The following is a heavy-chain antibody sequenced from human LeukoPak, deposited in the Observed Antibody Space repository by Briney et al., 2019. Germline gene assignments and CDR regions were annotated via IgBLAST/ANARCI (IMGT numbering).Heavy chain of an antibody. D-gene: IGHD3-10*01. V-gene: IGHV1-2*02. CDR2: INPKSGDT. J-gene: IGHJ4*02. CDR1: GYTFTSYY. Sequence: ASVKVSCKASGYTFTSYYMHWVRQAPGQGLEWMGRINPKSGDTNYEQNFQGRVTMTRETSINTAYMELSRLRSDDTAVYFCARVDYYGSGSQGPYFDYWGQGTLVTVSS. CDR3: ARVDYYGSGSQGPYFDY.